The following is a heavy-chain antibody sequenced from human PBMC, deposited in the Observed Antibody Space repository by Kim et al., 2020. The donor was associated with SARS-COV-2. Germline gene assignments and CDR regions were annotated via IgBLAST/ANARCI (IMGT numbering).Heavy chain of an antibody. CDR3: ARGDIVVVPAAIRSYYGMDV. CDR1: GYTFTSYY. V-gene: IGHV1-46*01. D-gene: IGHD2-2*02. Sequence: ASVKVSCKASGYTFTSYYMHWVRQAPGQGLEWMGIINPSGGSTSYAQKFQGRVTMTRDTSTSTVYMELSSLRSEDTAVYYCARGDIVVVPAAIRSYYGMDVWGQGTTVTVSS. CDR2: INPSGGST. J-gene: IGHJ6*02.